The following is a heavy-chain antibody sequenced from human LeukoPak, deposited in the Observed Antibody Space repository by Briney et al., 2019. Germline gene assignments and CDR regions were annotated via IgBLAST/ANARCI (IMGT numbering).Heavy chain of an antibody. CDR3: ARDAPKGGRQSPSHFDS. CDR2: IYYSGST. Sequence: PSETLSLTCTVSGGSISSGGYYWSWIRQHPEKGLEWIGYIYYSGSTWYNPSLKSRVTISLDTSKNQFSLKLNSVTAADTAIYYCARDAPKGGRQSPSHFDSWGQGALVTVSS. CDR1: GGSISSGGYY. J-gene: IGHJ4*02. V-gene: IGHV4-31*03. D-gene: IGHD3-16*01.